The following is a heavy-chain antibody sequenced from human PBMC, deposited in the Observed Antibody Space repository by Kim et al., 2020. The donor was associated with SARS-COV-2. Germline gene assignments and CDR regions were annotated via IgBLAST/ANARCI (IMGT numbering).Heavy chain of an antibody. CDR1: GVTFNNYV. V-gene: IGHV1-69*04. CDR3: AKLSSSIVAPYNYFDP. J-gene: IGHJ5*02. CDR2: IIPILGIT. Sequence: SVKVSCKASGVTFNNYVVNWVRQAPGQGLECMGRIIPILGITNYAQKFQGRVTITADKSTSTVYMDLRGLTSDDTAVYYCAKLSSSIVAPYNYFDPWGQGTLVTVSS. D-gene: IGHD6-6*01.